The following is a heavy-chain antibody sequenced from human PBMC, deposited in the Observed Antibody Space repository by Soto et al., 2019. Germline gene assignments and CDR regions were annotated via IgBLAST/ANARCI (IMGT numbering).Heavy chain of an antibody. CDR3: ARGAVVTCFDY. CDR2: IYYSGST. Sequence: SETLSLTCTVSGGSISSYYWSWIRQPPGKGLEWIGYIYYSGSTNYNPSLKSRVTISVDTSKNQFSLKLSSVTAADTAVYYCARGAVVTCFDYWGQGTLVTVSS. V-gene: IGHV4-59*01. D-gene: IGHD2-21*02. CDR1: GGSISSYY. J-gene: IGHJ4*02.